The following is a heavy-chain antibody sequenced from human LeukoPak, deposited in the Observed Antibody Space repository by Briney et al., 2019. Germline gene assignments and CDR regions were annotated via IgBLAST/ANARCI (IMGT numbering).Heavy chain of an antibody. CDR2: IYHSGST. D-gene: IGHD4-23*01. J-gene: IGHJ5*02. Sequence: PSETLSLTCTVSGYSISSGYYWGWIRQPPGKGLEWIGSIYHSGSTYYNPSLKSRVTISVDTSKNQFSLKLSSVTAADTAVYYCARGGLRWLVPNWFDPWGQGTLVTVSS. V-gene: IGHV4-38-2*02. CDR3: ARGGLRWLVPNWFDP. CDR1: GYSISSGYY.